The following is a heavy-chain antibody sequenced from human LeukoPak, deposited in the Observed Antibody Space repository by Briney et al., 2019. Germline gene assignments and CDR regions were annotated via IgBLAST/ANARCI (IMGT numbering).Heavy chain of an antibody. D-gene: IGHD4-17*01. CDR2: IYSGGST. CDR3: ARGTVTSRTWYFDL. Sequence: PGGSLRLSCAASGFTVSSNYMSWVRQAPGKGLEWVSVIYSGGSTYYADSVKGRFTISRDNSKNTLYLQMNSLRAEDTAVYYCARGTVTSRTWYFDLWGRGTLVTVSS. CDR1: GFTVSSNY. J-gene: IGHJ2*01. V-gene: IGHV3-66*01.